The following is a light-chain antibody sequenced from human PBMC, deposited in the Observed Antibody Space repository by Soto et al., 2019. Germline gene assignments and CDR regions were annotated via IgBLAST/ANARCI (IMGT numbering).Light chain of an antibody. CDR3: QQYNNWPRP. V-gene: IGKV3-15*01. CDR2: GAS. Sequence: IGMSQSPAAVSVSPGERATLSCRASESVSSNLAWYQQKVGQAPRLLIYGASTRATGTPARFSGSGSGTEFTLTISSLQSEDFAVYYCQQYNNWPRPFGQGTK. J-gene: IGKJ1*01. CDR1: ESVSSN.